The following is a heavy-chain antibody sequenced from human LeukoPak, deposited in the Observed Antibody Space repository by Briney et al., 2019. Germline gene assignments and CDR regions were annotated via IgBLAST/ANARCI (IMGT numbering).Heavy chain of an antibody. D-gene: IGHD3-22*01. J-gene: IGHJ4*02. CDR2: IQDDGAKT. Sequence: GGCLRLSCAASGFTLNTYPMHWVRQAPGKGLECVALIQDDGAKTNYADSVRGRFTISRDNSRSTVYLQMNSLKPDDTAVYYCATQTITLVVVISPFDYWGQGALVTVSS. CDR1: GFTLNTYP. V-gene: IGHV3-30*02. CDR3: ATQTITLVVVISPFDY.